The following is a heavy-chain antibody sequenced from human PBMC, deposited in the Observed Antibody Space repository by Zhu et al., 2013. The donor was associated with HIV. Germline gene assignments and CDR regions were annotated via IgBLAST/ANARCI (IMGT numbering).Heavy chain of an antibody. J-gene: IGHJ4*02. CDR3: ARADRVVIDY. D-gene: IGHD2-21*01. V-gene: IGHV1-2*02. CDR1: TYTFSGYS. Sequence: QVQLVQSGAEVKKPGASVKVSCKASTYTFSGYSIHWVRQTPGQGLEWMGWINPKSGGTKYAQKFQGRVTMTRDTSIRTVYMEVSRLKSDDTAVYYCARADRVVIDYWGQGNPGHRLL. CDR2: INPKSGGT.